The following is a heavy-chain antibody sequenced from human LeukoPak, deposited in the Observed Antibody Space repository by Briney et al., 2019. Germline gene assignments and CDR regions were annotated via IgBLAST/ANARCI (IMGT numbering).Heavy chain of an antibody. V-gene: IGHV1-18*01. J-gene: IGHJ4*02. CDR2: ISAYNGNA. D-gene: IGHD3-10*01. CDR1: GYTFTSYG. Sequence: ASVKVSCKASGYTFTSYGISWVRQAPGQGLEWMGWISAYNGNANYAQKLQGRVTMTTDTSTSTAYMELRSLRSDDTAVYYCARDYGTYGSGSFTDYWGQGTLVTVSS. CDR3: ARDYGTYGSGSFTDY.